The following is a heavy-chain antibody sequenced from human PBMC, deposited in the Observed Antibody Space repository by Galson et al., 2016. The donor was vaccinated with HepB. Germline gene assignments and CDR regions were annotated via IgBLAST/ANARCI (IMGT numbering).Heavy chain of an antibody. J-gene: IGHJ1*01. CDR3: ARGFCLGRSCYSNFQL. CDR1: GFDFTVYW. V-gene: IGHV5-51*01. CDR2: IHPGDSRT. D-gene: IGHD2-15*01. Sequence: QSGAEVKKSGESLKISCQASGFDFTVYWIGWVRQMPGKGLEWMGIIHPGDSRTTYSPSFQGQVTISADNSTNTAYLQWIRLKSSDTAIYYCARGFCLGRSCYSNFQLWGQGTLVTVSS.